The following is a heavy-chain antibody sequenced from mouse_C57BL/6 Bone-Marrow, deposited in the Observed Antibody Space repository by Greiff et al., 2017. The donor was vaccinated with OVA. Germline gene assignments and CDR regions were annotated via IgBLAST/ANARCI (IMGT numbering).Heavy chain of an antibody. J-gene: IGHJ1*03. CDR2: INPSNGGT. CDR3: ARGRWANWYLDWYFDV. D-gene: IGHD4-1*01. CDR1: GYTFTSYW. Sequence: VQLQQPGTELVKPGASVKLSCKASGYTFTSYWMHWVKQRPGQGLEWIGNINPSNGGTNYNEKVKSKATLTVDKSSSTAYMQLSSLTSEDSAVYYCARGRWANWYLDWYFDVWGTGTTVTVSS. V-gene: IGHV1-53*01.